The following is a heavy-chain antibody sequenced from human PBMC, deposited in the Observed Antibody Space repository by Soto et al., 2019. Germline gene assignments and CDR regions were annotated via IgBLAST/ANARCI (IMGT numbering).Heavy chain of an antibody. D-gene: IGHD2-8*02. J-gene: IGHJ4*02. Sequence: GGSLRLSCAASGFTFSSYALSWVRQAPGKGLEWVSAISGDSATIYYADSVKGRFAISRDNSKNTLYLQMNSLRAEDTAVYYCAKPNVGYYRTGSTHRVFEYWGQGTLVTVSS. CDR3: AKPNVGYYRTGSTHRVFEY. CDR1: GFTFSSYA. CDR2: ISGDSATI. V-gene: IGHV3-23*01.